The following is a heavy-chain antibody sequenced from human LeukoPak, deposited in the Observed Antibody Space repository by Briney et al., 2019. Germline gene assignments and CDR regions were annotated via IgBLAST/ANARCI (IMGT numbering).Heavy chain of an antibody. D-gene: IGHD2-2*01. Sequence: KPSETLSLTCAVYGGSFSAYYWSGIRQPPGKGLEWIGEINHSGSTNYNPSLKSRVNISVDTSKNHFSLKLSSVTAADTAVYYCARSVVPAAITHSAGYYMDVWGKGTTVTVSS. V-gene: IGHV4-34*01. CDR1: GGSFSAYY. CDR3: ARSVVPAAITHSAGYYMDV. J-gene: IGHJ6*03. CDR2: INHSGST.